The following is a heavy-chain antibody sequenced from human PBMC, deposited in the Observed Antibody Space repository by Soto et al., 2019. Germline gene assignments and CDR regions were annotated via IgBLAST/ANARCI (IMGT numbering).Heavy chain of an antibody. CDR2: ITSTSNFI. CDR1: GFTFSNYA. CDR3: GRGAFCSGASCRAHGKDV. V-gene: IGHV3-21*02. D-gene: IGHD2-15*01. J-gene: IGHJ6*02. Sequence: EAQLVESGGGLVKPGGSLRLSCTVSGFTFSNYAMNWVRQAPGKGLEWVSFITSTSNFIYYSDSVKGRFTISRDNAKNSLFLQMNSLRVEDTAVYYCGRGAFCSGASCRAHGKDVWGQGTTVAVSS.